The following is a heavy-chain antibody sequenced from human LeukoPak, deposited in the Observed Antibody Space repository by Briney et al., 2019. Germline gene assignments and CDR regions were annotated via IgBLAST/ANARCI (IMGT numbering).Heavy chain of an antibody. V-gene: IGHV4-39*01. J-gene: IGHJ4*02. Sequence: PSETLSLTCTVSGGSISSSSYYWGWIRQPPGKGLEWIGSIYYSGCTYYNPSLKSRVTISVDTSKNQFSLKLSPVTAADTAVYYCARHYDSSGYYYQSPFDYWGQGTLVTVSS. CDR2: IYYSGCT. CDR3: ARHYDSSGYYYQSPFDY. CDR1: GGSISSSSYY. D-gene: IGHD3-22*01.